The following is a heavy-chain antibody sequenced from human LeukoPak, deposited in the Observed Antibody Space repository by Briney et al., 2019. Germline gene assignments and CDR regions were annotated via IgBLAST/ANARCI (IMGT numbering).Heavy chain of an antibody. CDR3: ARVPTLGSSQFLDY. J-gene: IGHJ4*02. CDR2: IIPILGIA. Sequence: GASVKVSCKASGGTFTSYVISWVRQAPGQGLEWMGRIIPILGIANYAQKFQGRVTITADKSTSTAYMELSSLRSEDAAVYYCARVPTLGSSQFLDYWGQGTLVTVSS. CDR1: GGTFTSYV. D-gene: IGHD6-6*01. V-gene: IGHV1-69*04.